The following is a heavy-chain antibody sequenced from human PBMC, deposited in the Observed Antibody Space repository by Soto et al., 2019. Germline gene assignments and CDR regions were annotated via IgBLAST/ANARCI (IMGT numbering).Heavy chain of an antibody. CDR2: ISAYNGNT. CDR3: ARDPYYYDSSGYYYGGAFDI. D-gene: IGHD3-22*01. CDR1: GYTFTSYG. V-gene: IGHV1-18*01. Sequence: GASVKVSCKASGYTFTSYGISWVRQAPGQGLEWMGWISAYNGNTNYAQKLQGRVTMTTDTSTSTAYMELRSLRSDDTAVYYCARDPYYYDSSGYYYGGAFDIWGQGTMVTVSS. J-gene: IGHJ3*02.